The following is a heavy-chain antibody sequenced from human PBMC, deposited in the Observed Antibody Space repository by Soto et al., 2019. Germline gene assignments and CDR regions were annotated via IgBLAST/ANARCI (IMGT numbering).Heavy chain of an antibody. CDR3: AKAGLWSRGAAGWFDP. Sequence: PGGSLRLSCAPSGFTFSRYAMSWVRQPPWKGLEWVSAISGSGGITYYADSGKGRFTISRDNSKNTLYLQMNSLRAEDTAVYYCAKAGLWSRGAAGWFDPWGQGTLVTVSS. CDR1: GFTFSRYA. J-gene: IGHJ5*02. CDR2: ISGSGGIT. D-gene: IGHD1-26*01. V-gene: IGHV3-23*01.